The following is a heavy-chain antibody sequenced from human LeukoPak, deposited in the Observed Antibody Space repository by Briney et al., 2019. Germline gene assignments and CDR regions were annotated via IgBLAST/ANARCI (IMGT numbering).Heavy chain of an antibody. J-gene: IGHJ5*02. CDR3: ATMQWLEGVDWFDP. D-gene: IGHD6-19*01. CDR1: GFIFSNYG. Sequence: PGGSLRLSCAASGFIFSNYGMHWVRQAPGKGLEWVAFIRHDESNKFYADSVKGRFTISRDNSKNILFLQMNSLRAEDTAVYYCATMQWLEGVDWFDPWGQGTLVTVSS. V-gene: IGHV3-30*02. CDR2: IRHDESNK.